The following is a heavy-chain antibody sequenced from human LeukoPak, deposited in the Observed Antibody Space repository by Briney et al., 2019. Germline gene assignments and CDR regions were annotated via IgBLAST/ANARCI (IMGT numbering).Heavy chain of an antibody. D-gene: IGHD6-25*01. J-gene: IGHJ4*02. CDR1: GFSFSDYI. V-gene: IGHV3-64*01. CDR2: IRSDGSST. CDR3: TRRYGVHSGWAGYHDS. Sequence: PGGSLRLSCVASGFSFSDYIMHWVRQAPGKGLEYVSAIRSDGSSTVYPNSVKGRFTISRDNSKSTLYLQMGSLRAEDTAVYYCTRRYGVHSGWAGYHDSWGQGTLVTVSS.